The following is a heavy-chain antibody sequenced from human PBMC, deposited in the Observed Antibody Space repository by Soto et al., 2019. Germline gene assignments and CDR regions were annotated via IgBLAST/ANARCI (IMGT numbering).Heavy chain of an antibody. CDR2: IYHSGST. CDR1: GYSISTGFN. Sequence: SETLSLTCAVSGYSISTGFNWAWIRQPPGKGLEWIGSIYHSGSTYYNLSLKSRVTISSDASKNQISLKLSSVTAADTALYYCARDWGTGFYQPDLWGQGTLVTVSS. V-gene: IGHV4-38-2*02. D-gene: IGHD2-2*01. J-gene: IGHJ5*02. CDR3: ARDWGTGFYQPDL.